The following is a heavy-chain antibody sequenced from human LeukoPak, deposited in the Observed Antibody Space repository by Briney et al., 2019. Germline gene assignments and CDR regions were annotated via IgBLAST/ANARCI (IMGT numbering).Heavy chain of an antibody. Sequence: GGSLRLSCAGSGFTFSIYAMTWVRQAPGKGLEWVSAISGSGGSTYYADSVKGRFTISRDNSKNTLYLQMNSLRAEDTAVYYCAKGHSIAAAGSVDYWGQGTLVTVSS. J-gene: IGHJ4*02. CDR3: AKGHSIAAAGSVDY. CDR1: GFTFSIYA. D-gene: IGHD6-13*01. V-gene: IGHV3-23*01. CDR2: ISGSGGST.